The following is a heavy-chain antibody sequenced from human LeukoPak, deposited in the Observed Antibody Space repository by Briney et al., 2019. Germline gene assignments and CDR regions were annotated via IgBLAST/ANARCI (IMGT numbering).Heavy chain of an antibody. CDR1: GDSISTYY. V-gene: IGHV4-59*01. CDR2: MYYSGST. CDR3: ARGVAGYGPYDY. D-gene: IGHD5-12*01. Sequence: SQTLSLTCTVSGDSISTYYWSWIRQPPGKGLEWIGYMYYSGSTNYNPSLKSRVTISLDTPKNQFSLRLNSVTAADTAVYYCARGVAGYGPYDYWGQGTLVTVSS. J-gene: IGHJ4*02.